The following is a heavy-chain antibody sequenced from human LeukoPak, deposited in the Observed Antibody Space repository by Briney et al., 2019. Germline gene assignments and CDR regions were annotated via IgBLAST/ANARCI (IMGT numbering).Heavy chain of an antibody. V-gene: IGHV1-2*02. CDR3: ARVTMVRGVIYYYGIDL. Sequence: ASVKVSCKASGYTFTGYYMHWVRQAPGQGLEWMGWINPNSGGTNYAQKFQGRVTMTRDTSISTAYMELSRLRSDDTAVYYCARVTMVRGVIYYYGIDLWARGTALTVSS. J-gene: IGHJ6*02. CDR2: INPNSGGT. CDR1: GYTFTGYY. D-gene: IGHD3-10*01.